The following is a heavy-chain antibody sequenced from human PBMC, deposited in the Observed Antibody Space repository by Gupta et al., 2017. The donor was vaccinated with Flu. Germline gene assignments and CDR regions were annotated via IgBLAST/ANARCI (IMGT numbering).Heavy chain of an antibody. CDR2: IIPIFGTA. D-gene: IGHD1-26*01. CDR1: GGTFSSYA. V-gene: IGHV1-69*01. J-gene: IGHJ2*01. CDR3: ARDSESGSYHTPYWYFDL. Sequence: QVQLVQSGAEVKKPGSSVKVSCKASGGTFSSYAISWVRQAPGQGLEWMGGIIPIFGTANYAQKFQGRVTITADESTSTAYMELSSLRSEDTAVYYCARDSESGSYHTPYWYFDLWGRGTLVTVSS.